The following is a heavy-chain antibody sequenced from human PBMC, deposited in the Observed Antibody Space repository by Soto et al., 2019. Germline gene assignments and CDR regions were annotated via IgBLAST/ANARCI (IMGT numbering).Heavy chain of an antibody. CDR1: GGSISSGDYY. V-gene: IGHV4-30-4*01. Sequence: SETLSLTCSVSGGSISSGDYYWSWIRQPPGKGLEWIGYIYYSGSTYYNPSLKSRVTISVDTSKNQFSLKLSSVTAADTAVYYCARGGYSYGGNQFDYWGQGTLVTVSS. CDR2: IYYSGST. D-gene: IGHD5-18*01. CDR3: ARGGYSYGGNQFDY. J-gene: IGHJ4*02.